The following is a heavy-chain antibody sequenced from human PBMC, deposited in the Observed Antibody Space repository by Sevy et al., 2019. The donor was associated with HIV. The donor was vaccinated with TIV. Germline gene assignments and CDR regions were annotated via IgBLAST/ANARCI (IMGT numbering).Heavy chain of an antibody. CDR1: GYTFTSYA. Sequence: ASVKVSCKASGYTFTSYAMHWVRQAPGQRLEWMGWINAGNGNTKYSQKFQGRVTITRDTSASTAYMELSSLRSEDTAVYYCPRDWGSTSRWFDPRGQGTLVTVSS. CDR3: PRDWGSTSRWFDP. D-gene: IGHD6-6*01. V-gene: IGHV1-3*01. J-gene: IGHJ5*02. CDR2: INAGNGNT.